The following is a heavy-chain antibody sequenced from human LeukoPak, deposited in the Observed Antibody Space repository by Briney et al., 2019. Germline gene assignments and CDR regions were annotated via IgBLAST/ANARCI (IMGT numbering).Heavy chain of an antibody. CDR1: GFTFSSYG. V-gene: IGHV3-33*01. D-gene: IGHD1-26*01. CDR3: ARDFSGSFTLDP. J-gene: IGHJ5*02. CDR2: IWYDGSNK. Sequence: GRPLRLSCAASGFTFSSYGMHWVRQAPGKGLEWVAVIWYDGSNKYYADSVKGRFTISRDNSKNTLYLQMNSLRAEDTAVYYCARDFSGSFTLDPWGQGTLVTVSS.